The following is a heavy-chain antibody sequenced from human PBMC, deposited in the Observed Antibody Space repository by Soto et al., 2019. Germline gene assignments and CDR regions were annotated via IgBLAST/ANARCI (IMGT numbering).Heavy chain of an antibody. J-gene: IGHJ6*02. D-gene: IGHD4-17*01. V-gene: IGHV3-30-3*01. Sequence: PGGSLRLSCAASGFTFSSYAMHWVRQAPGKGLEWVAVISYDGSNKYYADSVKGRFTISRDNSKNTLYLQMNSLRAEDTAVYYCARTPTVVPPRDYYYGMDVWGQGTTVTVSS. CDR3: ARTPTVVPPRDYYYGMDV. CDR1: GFTFSSYA. CDR2: ISYDGSNK.